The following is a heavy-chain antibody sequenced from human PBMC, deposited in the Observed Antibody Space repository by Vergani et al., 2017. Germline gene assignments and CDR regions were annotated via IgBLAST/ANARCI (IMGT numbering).Heavy chain of an antibody. Sequence: QLQLQESGSGLVKPSQTLSLTCAVSGDSITNGGFSWNWLRQPPGKGPEWIGYIFPSGNSDYNPSLKNRVSISLDKSKNEFSLWVNSVTAADTAVYFCASASLTALVGYYYYMDVWGKGKTVVVSS. CDR3: ASASLTALVGYYYYMDV. CDR1: GDSITNGGFS. CDR2: IFPSGNS. V-gene: IGHV4-30-2*01. J-gene: IGHJ6*03. D-gene: IGHD3-16*01.